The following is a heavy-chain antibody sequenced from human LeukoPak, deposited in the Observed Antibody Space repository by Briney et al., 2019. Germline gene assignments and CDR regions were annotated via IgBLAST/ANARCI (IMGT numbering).Heavy chain of an antibody. Sequence: AGGSLRLSCAASGFTFSSYGMHWVRQAPGKGLEWVSAISGSGGSTYYADSVKGRFTISRDNSKNTLYLQMNSLRAEDTAVYYCAKDLQSITMIVVVMGDYWGQGTLVTVSS. D-gene: IGHD3-22*01. CDR1: GFTFSSYG. CDR3: AKDLQSITMIVVVMGDY. V-gene: IGHV3-23*01. J-gene: IGHJ4*02. CDR2: ISGSGGST.